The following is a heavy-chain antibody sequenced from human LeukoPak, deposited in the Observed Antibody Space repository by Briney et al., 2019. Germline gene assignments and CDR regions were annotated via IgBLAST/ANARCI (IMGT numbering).Heavy chain of an antibody. D-gene: IGHD1-14*01. V-gene: IGHV4-34*01. CDR3: ARGGNGWYFDL. Sequence: PAETLSLTCAVQGASLRGSYWSWIRQPPGKGLQWIGQIDHSGSTHSIPSLKSRVTISLDTSQSQVSLKVNSVTAADTAVYFCARGGNGWYFDLWGRGTMVTVSS. J-gene: IGHJ2*01. CDR1: GASLRGSY. CDR2: IDHSGST.